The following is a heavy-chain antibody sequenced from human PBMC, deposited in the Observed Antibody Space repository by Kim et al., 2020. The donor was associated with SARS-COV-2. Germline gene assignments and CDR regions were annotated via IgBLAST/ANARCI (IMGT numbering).Heavy chain of an antibody. Sequence: GGSLRLSCAASGFTFSSYAMSWVRQAPGKGLEWVSAISGSGGRTYYADSVKGRFTICRDNSKNTRYLQMNSLSGADTAVYYCAKDWRDSGSYDDALDIWGQGTIVTVSS. CDR2: ISGSGGRT. D-gene: IGHD1-26*01. CDR1: GFTFSSYA. V-gene: IGHV3-23*01. J-gene: IGHJ3*02. CDR3: AKDWRDSGSYDDALDI.